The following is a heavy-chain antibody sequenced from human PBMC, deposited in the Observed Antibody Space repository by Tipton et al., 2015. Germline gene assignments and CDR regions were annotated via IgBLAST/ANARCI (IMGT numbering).Heavy chain of an antibody. CDR3: SILLPYFKWSKVYYFDY. CDR2: INPSDSET. CDR1: GYSFSNYW. J-gene: IGHJ4*02. Sequence: QLVQSGAEVKKPGESLKISCKGYGYSFSNYWIGWVRQMPGKGLEWVGIINPSDSETKYSPSFEGLVTISADKSTSTAYLQWSSLKASDTAVYYCSILLPYFKWSKVYYFDYWGQASPVTVSP. V-gene: IGHV5-51*01. D-gene: IGHD3-9*01.